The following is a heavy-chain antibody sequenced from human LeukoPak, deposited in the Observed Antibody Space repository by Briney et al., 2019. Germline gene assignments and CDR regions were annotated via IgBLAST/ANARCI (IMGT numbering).Heavy chain of an antibody. Sequence: PSETLSLTCAVYGGSFSGYYWSWIRQPPGKGLEWIGEINHSGSTNYNPSLKSRVTISVDTSKNQFSLKLSSVTAADTAVYYCATIGFVLRYFDWLLISGENDYWGQGTLVTVSS. J-gene: IGHJ4*02. V-gene: IGHV4-34*01. CDR1: GGSFSGYY. CDR3: ATIGFVLRYFDWLLISGENDY. D-gene: IGHD3-9*01. CDR2: INHSGST.